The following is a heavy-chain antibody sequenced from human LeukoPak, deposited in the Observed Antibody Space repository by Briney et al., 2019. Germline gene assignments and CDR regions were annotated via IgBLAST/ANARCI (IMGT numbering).Heavy chain of an antibody. CDR3: AKEATEYTSRALDY. Sequence: GGSLRLSCAASGLTFSNYGMHWVRQAPGKGLEWVAVISYTGGSQFYADSVKGRFTISRDDSKNTLYLQMNNLRAEDTAVYYCAKEATEYTSRALDYWGQGTLVTVSS. D-gene: IGHD6-13*01. J-gene: IGHJ4*02. CDR2: ISYTGGSQ. V-gene: IGHV3-30*18. CDR1: GLTFSNYG.